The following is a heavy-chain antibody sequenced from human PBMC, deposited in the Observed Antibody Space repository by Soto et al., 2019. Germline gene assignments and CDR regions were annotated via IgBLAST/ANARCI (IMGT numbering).Heavy chain of an antibody. CDR3: SRLGAGATAEARFDY. Sequence: EVQLVESGGGLVKPGGSLRLSCAASGFTFSSYSMNWVRQAPGKGLEWVSSISSRSSSISYADSVKGRFTISRANAKNSLYLQMTSLRAEDTAVYYCSRLGAGATAEARFDYWGQGTLVTVSS. V-gene: IGHV3-21*01. D-gene: IGHD3-16*01. J-gene: IGHJ4*01. CDR2: ISSRSSSI. CDR1: GFTFSSYS.